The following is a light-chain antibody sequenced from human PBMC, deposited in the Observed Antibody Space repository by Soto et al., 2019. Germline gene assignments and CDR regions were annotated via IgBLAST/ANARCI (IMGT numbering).Light chain of an antibody. J-gene: IGKJ4*01. CDR3: QPYNNWPLT. V-gene: IGKV3-15*01. CDR1: QSISDT. Sequence: EIVMTQSPATLSVSPGGRVTLSCRASQSISDTIAWYQQKPGQAPRLLIYGASARATGFPARFSGSRSGAEFTLTINSLQSEDFAVYYCQPYNNWPLTFGGGTKVDIK. CDR2: GAS.